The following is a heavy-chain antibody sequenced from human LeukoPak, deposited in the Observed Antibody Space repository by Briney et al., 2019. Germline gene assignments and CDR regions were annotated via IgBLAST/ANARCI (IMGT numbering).Heavy chain of an antibody. D-gene: IGHD2/OR15-2a*01. V-gene: IGHV1-24*01. CDR3: ATPGTTFYSYYYYGMDV. J-gene: IGHJ6*02. CDR2: FGPEDGET. Sequence: ASVKVSCKVSGYTLTELSMHWVRQAPGKGLEWMGGFGPEDGETIYAQKFQGRVTMTEDTSTDTAYMELSSLRSEDTAVYYCATPGTTFYSYYYYGMDVWGQGTTVTVSS. CDR1: GYTLTELS.